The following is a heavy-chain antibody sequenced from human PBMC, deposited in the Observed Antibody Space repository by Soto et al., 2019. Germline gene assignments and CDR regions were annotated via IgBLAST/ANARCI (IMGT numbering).Heavy chain of an antibody. CDR2: IYYSGST. D-gene: IGHD3-10*01. Sequence: SETLSLTCTVSGASINSGDYYWSWIRQPPGKGLEWIGRIYYSGSTYYNPSLKSRVTISVDTSKNQFSLKLSSVTAADTAVYYCARLRTRGAAGFDPWGQGTLVTVSS. CDR3: ARLRTRGAAGFDP. J-gene: IGHJ5*02. V-gene: IGHV4-39*01. CDR1: GASINSGDYY.